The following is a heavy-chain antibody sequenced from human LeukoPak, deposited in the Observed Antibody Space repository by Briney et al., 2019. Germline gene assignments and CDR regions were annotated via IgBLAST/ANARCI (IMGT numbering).Heavy chain of an antibody. Sequence: GGSLRLSCAASGFTFSNYGMHWVRQAPGKGLEWVAFIWFDGRNKFHADSVKGRFTISRDNSKNTLFLQMNSLRAEDTAVYYCAREWGPIAVSGGPGYWGQGALVTVSS. D-gene: IGHD6-19*01. CDR3: AREWGPIAVSGGPGY. J-gene: IGHJ4*02. CDR2: IWFDGRNK. V-gene: IGHV3-33*01. CDR1: GFTFSNYG.